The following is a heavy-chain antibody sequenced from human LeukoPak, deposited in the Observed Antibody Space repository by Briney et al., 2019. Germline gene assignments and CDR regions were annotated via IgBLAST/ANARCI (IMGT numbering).Heavy chain of an antibody. V-gene: IGHV4-59*11. CDR3: ERAEIIAADETGFDY. CDR1: GGSISSHY. D-gene: IGHD6-13*01. Sequence: SETLSLTCTVSGGSISSHYWSWIRQPPGKGLEWIGYIYYSGSTNYNPSLKSRVTISVDTSKNQFSLKLSSVTAADTAVYYCERAEIIAADETGFDYWGQGTLVTVSS. J-gene: IGHJ4*02. CDR2: IYYSGST.